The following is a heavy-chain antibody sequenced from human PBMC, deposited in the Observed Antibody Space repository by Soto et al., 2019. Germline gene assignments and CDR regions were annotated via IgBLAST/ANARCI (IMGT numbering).Heavy chain of an antibody. CDR1: GASISNYY. J-gene: IGHJ6*02. CDR2: TYYTGST. V-gene: IGHV4-59*01. Sequence: SETLSLTCAVSGASISNYYWNWIRQPPGKGLEWIGYTYYTGSTVYNPSFKSRVTISVDTSKNQFSLKLNSVTAADTAVYYCARDLWGYCGTDCYPLDVWGQGTTVTVSS. D-gene: IGHD2-21*02. CDR3: ARDLWGYCGTDCYPLDV.